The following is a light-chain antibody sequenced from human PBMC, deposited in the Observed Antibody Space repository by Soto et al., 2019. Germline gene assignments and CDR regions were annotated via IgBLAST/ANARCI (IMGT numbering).Light chain of an antibody. CDR1: QSVSRNY. Sequence: EIVLTQSPGTLSLSPGATATLSCRASQSVSRNYVAWFQQKPGQAPRLLIHGASSRAAGTPDRFSGSGSGTDFTLTISRLEPEDFAVYFCHHYGDSPLYTFGPGTKVDFK. J-gene: IGKJ3*01. CDR3: HHYGDSPLYT. CDR2: GAS. V-gene: IGKV3-20*01.